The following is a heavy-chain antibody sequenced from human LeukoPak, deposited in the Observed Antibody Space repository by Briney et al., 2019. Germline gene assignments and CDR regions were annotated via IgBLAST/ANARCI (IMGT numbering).Heavy chain of an antibody. CDR3: ARRSGYSYGPSGPNWFDP. D-gene: IGHD5-18*01. J-gene: IGHJ5*02. Sequence: PSETLSLTCTVSGGSISSYYGSWIRQPPGKGLEGIGYIYYSGSTNYNPSLKSRVTISVDTSKNQFSLKLSSVTAADTAVYYCARRSGYSYGPSGPNWFDPWGQGTLVTVSS. V-gene: IGHV4-59*08. CDR1: GGSISSYY. CDR2: IYYSGST.